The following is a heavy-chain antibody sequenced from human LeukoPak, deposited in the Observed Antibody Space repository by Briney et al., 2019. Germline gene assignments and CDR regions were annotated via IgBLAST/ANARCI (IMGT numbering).Heavy chain of an antibody. Sequence: GGSLRLSCAASGFTFNSYAMSWVRQAPGKGLEWVSSISGNGGSTYYADSVKGRFTISRDNSKNTLYLQMNSLSAEDTAIYYCAKDRLSNGDPAGYWGQGTLVTVSS. CDR1: GFTFNSYA. V-gene: IGHV3-23*01. CDR3: AKDRLSNGDPAGY. J-gene: IGHJ4*02. CDR2: ISGNGGST. D-gene: IGHD4-17*01.